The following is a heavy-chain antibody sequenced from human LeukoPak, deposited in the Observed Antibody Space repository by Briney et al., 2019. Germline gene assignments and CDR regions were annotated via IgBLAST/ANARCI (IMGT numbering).Heavy chain of an antibody. CDR1: GFTFTSSA. V-gene: IGHV1-58*02. Sequence: ASVKVSCKASGFTFTSSAMQWVRQARGQRLEWIGWIVVGSGNTNYAQKFQERVTITGDMSTGTAYMELSSLRSEDTAVYYCAAGWVCSGGSCYYYFDYWGQGTLVTVSS. J-gene: IGHJ4*02. CDR3: AAGWVCSGGSCYYYFDY. CDR2: IVVGSGNT. D-gene: IGHD2-15*01.